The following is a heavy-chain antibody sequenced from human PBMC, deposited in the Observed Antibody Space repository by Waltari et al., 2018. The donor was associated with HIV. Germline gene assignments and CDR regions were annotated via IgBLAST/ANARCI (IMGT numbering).Heavy chain of an antibody. Sequence: EVKLVQSEAEVKKPGEALKLSCRGSGYSFTTYWIGWARQMPGEGLEWMGIIYPGDSDTSYSPSFQGQVTISADKSINAAYLEWSRLKASDTAMYYCARQRYLEMASTDYWGQGTLVTVSS. V-gene: IGHV5-51*01. CDR1: GYSFTTYW. CDR3: ARQRYLEMASTDY. J-gene: IGHJ4*02. CDR2: IYPGDSDT. D-gene: IGHD3-3*01.